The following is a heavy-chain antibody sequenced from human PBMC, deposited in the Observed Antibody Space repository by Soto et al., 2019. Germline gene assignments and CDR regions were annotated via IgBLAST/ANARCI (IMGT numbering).Heavy chain of an antibody. CDR2: ISYDGSNK. D-gene: IGHD3-16*01. J-gene: IGHJ6*02. CDR1: GFTFSSYG. CDR3: AKDINALWYYGMDV. Sequence: PGGSLRLSCAASGFTFSSYGMHWVRQAPGKGLEWVAVISYDGSNKYYADSVKGRFTISRDNSKNTLYLQMNSLRAEDTAVYYCAKDINALWYYGMDVWGQGTTVTVSS. V-gene: IGHV3-30*18.